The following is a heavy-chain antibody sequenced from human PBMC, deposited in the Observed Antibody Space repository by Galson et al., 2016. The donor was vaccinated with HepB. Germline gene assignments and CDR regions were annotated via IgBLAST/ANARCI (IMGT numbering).Heavy chain of an antibody. D-gene: IGHD3-10*01. CDR2: IIPKFHTP. Sequence: SVKASCKVSGGTFSKSAINWVRQAPGQGLEWMGGIIPKFHTPNYAQRFQGRVTITADQSTNTAYMELTSLRSEDTAVYFCARDPRAIDYFDSWGQGTLITVSS. V-gene: IGHV1-69*13. CDR3: ARDPRAIDYFDS. CDR1: GGTFSKSA. J-gene: IGHJ4*02.